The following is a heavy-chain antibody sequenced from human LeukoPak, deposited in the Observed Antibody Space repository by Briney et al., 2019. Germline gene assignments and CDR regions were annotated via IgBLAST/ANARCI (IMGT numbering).Heavy chain of an antibody. CDR3: APRGAKEHSYVYGKWFDP. V-gene: IGHV4-34*01. D-gene: IGHD5-18*01. J-gene: IGHJ5*02. CDR1: GGSFSAYY. Sequence: PSETLSLTCAVYGGSFSAYYWTSIRQPPGKGLEWIGEINHSGSSNYNSSLRSRVTISVDTSYKQFSLRLSSVTAADTAVYYCAPRGAKEHSYVYGKWFDPWGQGTRVTVSS. CDR2: INHSGSS.